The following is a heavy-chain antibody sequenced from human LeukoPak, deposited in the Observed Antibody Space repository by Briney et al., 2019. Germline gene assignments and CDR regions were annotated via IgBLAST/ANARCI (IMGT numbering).Heavy chain of an antibody. V-gene: IGHV1-24*01. D-gene: IGHD3-10*01. CDR2: FDPEDGET. CDR3: ATDRYYGSGSPDY. Sequence: ASVTVSCKVSGYTLTELSIHWVRQAPAKGLEWMGGFDPEDGETIYAQKFQGRVTMTEDTSTDTAYMELSSLRSEDTAVYYCATDRYYGSGSPDYWGQGTLVTVSS. CDR1: GYTLTELS. J-gene: IGHJ4*02.